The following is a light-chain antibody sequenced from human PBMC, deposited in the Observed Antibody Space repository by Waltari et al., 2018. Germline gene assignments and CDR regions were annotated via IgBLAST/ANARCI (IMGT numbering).Light chain of an antibody. CDR1: RTAIGISDY. Sequence: QSALTQPASVSGPPGQSLTPSCTATRTAIGISDYVSWYQQHPGKAPKLIIYEVSDRPSGVSYRFSGSKSGNTASLTIFGLQPEDEADYHCTSHTTTSTLVFGGGTRLTVL. CDR2: EVS. V-gene: IGLV2-14*01. CDR3: TSHTTTSTLV. J-gene: IGLJ2*01.